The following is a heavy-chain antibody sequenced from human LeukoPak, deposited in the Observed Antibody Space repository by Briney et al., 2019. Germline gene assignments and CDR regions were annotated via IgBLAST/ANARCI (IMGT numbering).Heavy chain of an antibody. J-gene: IGHJ4*02. CDR2: ISYDGNNK. Sequence: HPGRSLRLSCAASGFTFTSHTMHWVRQAPGKGLEWVAVISYDGNNKFYADSVKGRFTISRDISKNTFFVQMTSLRAEDTAVYYCARDRPFGESSHWGQGTLVTVSS. CDR1: GFTFTSHT. CDR3: ARDRPFGESSH. V-gene: IGHV3-30-3*01. D-gene: IGHD3-10*01.